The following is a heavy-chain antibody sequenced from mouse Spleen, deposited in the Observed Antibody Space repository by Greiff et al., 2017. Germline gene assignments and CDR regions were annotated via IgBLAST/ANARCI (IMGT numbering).Heavy chain of an antibody. CDR2: IYPRSGNT. Sequence: QVTLKESGAELARPGASVKLSCKASGYTFTSYGISWVKQRTGQGLEWIGEIYPRSGNTYYNEKFKGKATLTADKSSSTAYMELRSLTSEDSAVYFCARYLHYYGSSYYAMDYWGQGTSVTVSS. D-gene: IGHD1-1*01. V-gene: IGHV1-81*01. J-gene: IGHJ4*01. CDR1: GYTFTSYG. CDR3: ARYLHYYGSSYYAMDY.